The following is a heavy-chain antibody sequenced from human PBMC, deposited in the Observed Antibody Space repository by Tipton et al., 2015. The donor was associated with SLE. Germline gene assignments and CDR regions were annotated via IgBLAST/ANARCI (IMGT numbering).Heavy chain of an antibody. Sequence: SLRLSCAASGFTFSSYAMHWVRQAPGKGLEWVAVIWYDGSNKYYADSMKGRFTISRDNSKNTLYLQMNSLRAEDTAVYYCARKGLLWFRELLGFDYWGQGTLVTVSS. CDR2: IWYDGSNK. CDR1: GFTFSSYA. CDR3: ARKGLLWFRELLGFDY. V-gene: IGHV3-30*04. D-gene: IGHD3-10*01. J-gene: IGHJ4*02.